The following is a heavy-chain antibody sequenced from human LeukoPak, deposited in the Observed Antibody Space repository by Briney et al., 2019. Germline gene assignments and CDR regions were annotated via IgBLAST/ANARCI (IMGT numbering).Heavy chain of an antibody. CDR1: GFTFSSYW. J-gene: IGHJ4*02. Sequence: GGSLRLSCAASGFTFSSYWMSWVRQAPGKGLEWVANMNPDGSEKYFLDSVKGRFTISRDNAKSSVYLQMNSLRGDDTAVYYCARDRALYDSRRGYYYTEDDYWGQGTLVTVSS. CDR2: MNPDGSEK. D-gene: IGHD3-22*01. V-gene: IGHV3-7*01. CDR3: ARDRALYDSRRGYYYTEDDY.